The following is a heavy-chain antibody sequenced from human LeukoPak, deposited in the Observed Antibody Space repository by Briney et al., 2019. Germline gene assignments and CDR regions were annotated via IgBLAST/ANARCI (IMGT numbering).Heavy chain of an antibody. CDR3: AKRHYYDSSGFDY. D-gene: IGHD3-22*01. CDR1: GFTFRSYG. J-gene: IGHJ4*02. CDR2: ISGSGGST. V-gene: IGHV3-23*01. Sequence: GGSLRLSCAASGFTFRSYGMHWVRQAPGKGLEWVSAISGSGGSTYYADSVKGRFTISRDNSKNTLYLQMNSLRAEDTAVYYCAKRHYYDSSGFDYWGQGTLVTVSS.